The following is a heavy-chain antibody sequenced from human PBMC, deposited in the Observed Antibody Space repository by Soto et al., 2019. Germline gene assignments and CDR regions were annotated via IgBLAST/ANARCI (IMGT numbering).Heavy chain of an antibody. CDR3: LWNWFDP. Sequence: SETLSLTCTFSGFSISSGDYYWSWIRQPPGKGLEWIGYIYSSGSTYYSPSLKSRATMSVDTSKNSLRAEDTAVYYCAKDHWIQLWNWFDPWGQGTLVTVSS. J-gene: IGHJ5*02. CDR2: IYSSGST. V-gene: IGHV4-30-4*02. CDR1: GFSISSGDYY. D-gene: IGHD5-18*01.